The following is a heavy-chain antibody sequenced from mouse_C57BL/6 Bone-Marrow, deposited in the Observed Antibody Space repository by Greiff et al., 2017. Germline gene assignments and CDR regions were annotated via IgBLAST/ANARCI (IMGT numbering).Heavy chain of an antibody. Sequence: VQLQQPGAELVMPGASVKLSCKASGYTFTSYWMHWVKQRPGQGLEWIGEIDPSDSYTNYNQKFKGKSTLTVDKSSSTAYMQLSSLTSEDSAVYYCARDYSNPYAMDDWGQGTSVTVSS. D-gene: IGHD2-5*01. V-gene: IGHV1-69*01. CDR2: IDPSDSYT. CDR3: ARDYSNPYAMDD. J-gene: IGHJ4*01. CDR1: GYTFTSYW.